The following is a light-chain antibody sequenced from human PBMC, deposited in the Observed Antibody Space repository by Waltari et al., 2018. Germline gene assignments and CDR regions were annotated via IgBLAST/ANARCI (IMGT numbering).Light chain of an antibody. V-gene: IGKV3-20*01. CDR2: DAS. CDR3: QQYGRSPWT. CDR1: QSVSSND. Sequence: VLTQSPGTLSLSPGERVTLSCRASQSVSSNDLAWYQQKPGQAPRLLIYDASNRATGIADRFSGSGSGTDFTLTISRLEPEDVAVYYCQQYGRSPWTFGQGTKVEIK. J-gene: IGKJ1*01.